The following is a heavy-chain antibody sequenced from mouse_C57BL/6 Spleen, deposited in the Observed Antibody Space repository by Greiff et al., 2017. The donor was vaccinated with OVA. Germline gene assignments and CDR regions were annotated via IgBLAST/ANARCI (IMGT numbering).Heavy chain of an antibody. D-gene: IGHD1-1*02. CDR2: IYPGDGDT. CDR3: ARGDYSPYAMDY. CDR1: GYAFSSYW. Sequence: QVQLKESGAELVKPGASVKISCKASGYAFSSYWMNWVKQRPGKGLEWIGQIYPGDGDTNYNGKFKGKATLTADKSSSTAYMQRSSLTSEDSAVYFCARGDYSPYAMDYWGQGTSVTVSS. J-gene: IGHJ4*01. V-gene: IGHV1-80*01.